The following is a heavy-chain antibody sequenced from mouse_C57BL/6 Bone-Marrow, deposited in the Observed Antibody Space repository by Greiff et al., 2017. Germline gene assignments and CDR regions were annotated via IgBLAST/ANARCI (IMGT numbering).Heavy chain of an antibody. Sequence: EVQLQQSGTVLARPGASVKMSCKTSGYTFTSYWMHWVKQRPGQGLEWIGAIYPGNSDTSYNQKFKGKATPTAVTSASTAYMELSSLTNEDSAVYYCTKDYYSSSPSWFAYWGQGTLVTVSA. CDR3: TKDYYSSSPSWFAY. D-gene: IGHD1-1*01. CDR2: IYPGNSDT. J-gene: IGHJ3*01. CDR1: GYTFTSYW. V-gene: IGHV1-5*01.